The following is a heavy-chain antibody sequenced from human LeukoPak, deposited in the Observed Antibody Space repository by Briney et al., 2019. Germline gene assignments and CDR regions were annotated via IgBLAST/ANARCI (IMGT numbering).Heavy chain of an antibody. V-gene: IGHV4-31*11. Sequence: ASETLCLTCAVSGFSINSGGSYWSWLRQHTGKGLEWIVCIDYSWSSYYNPSLKSRVTFSLDTSKNQFSLKLSSVTAADAAVDYYARNNGDYRAIYYDMDVWGKGTTVTVSS. D-gene: IGHD4-11*01. J-gene: IGHJ6*04. CDR1: GFSINSGGSY. CDR3: ARNNGDYRAIYYDMDV. CDR2: IDYSWSS.